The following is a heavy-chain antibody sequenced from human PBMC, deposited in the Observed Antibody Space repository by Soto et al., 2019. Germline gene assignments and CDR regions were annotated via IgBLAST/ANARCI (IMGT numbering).Heavy chain of an antibody. CDR3: ALHSRLAAAGIYYYYGMDV. V-gene: IGHV2-5*01. CDR2: IYWNDDK. D-gene: IGHD6-13*01. J-gene: IGHJ6*02. Sequence: ESGPTLVNPTQTLTLTCTFSGFSLSTSGVGVGWIRQPPGKALEWLALIYWNDDKRYSPSLKSRLTITKDTSKNQVVLTMTNMDPVDTATYYCALHSRLAAAGIYYYYGMDVWGQGTTVTVSS. CDR1: GFSLSTSGVG.